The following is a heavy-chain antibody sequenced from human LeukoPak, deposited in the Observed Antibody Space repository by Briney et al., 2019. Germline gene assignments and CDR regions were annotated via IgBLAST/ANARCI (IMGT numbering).Heavy chain of an antibody. CDR2: IWYDGSNK. D-gene: IGHD3-9*01. V-gene: IGHV3-33*01. CDR1: GFTFSSYG. Sequence: GRSLRLSCAASGFTFSSYGMHWVRQAPGKGLEWLAVIWYDGSNKYYADSVKGRFTISRDNSKNTLYLQMNSLRAEDTAVYYCAREHNDILTYWGQGTLVTVSS. CDR3: AREHNDILTY. J-gene: IGHJ4*02.